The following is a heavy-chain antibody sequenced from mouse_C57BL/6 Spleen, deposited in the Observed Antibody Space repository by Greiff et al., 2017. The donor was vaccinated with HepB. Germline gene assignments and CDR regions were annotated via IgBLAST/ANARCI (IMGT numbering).Heavy chain of an antibody. CDR3: DQRVEDYDAGFFDD. D-gene: IGHD2-4*01. CDR1: GYTFTSYW. J-gene: IGHJ2*01. Sequence: QVQLQQPGAELVKPGASVKLSCKASGYTFTSYWMQWVKQRPGQGLEWIGEIDPSDSDTNYNQKFKGKATLTVDTSSSTAYMQLSSLTSEDSAVYYCDQRVEDYDAGFFDDWGQGTTLTVSS. V-gene: IGHV1-50*01. CDR2: IDPSDSDT.